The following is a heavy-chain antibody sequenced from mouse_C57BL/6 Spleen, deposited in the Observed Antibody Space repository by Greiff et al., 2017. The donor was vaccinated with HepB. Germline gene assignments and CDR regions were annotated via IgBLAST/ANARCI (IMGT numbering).Heavy chain of an antibody. CDR3: ARSPFDV. Sequence: QVQLKESGPELVKPGASVKISCKASGYAFSSSWMNWVKQRPGKGLEWIGRIYPGDGDTNYNGKFKGKATLTADKSSSTAYMQLSSLTSEDSAVYFCARSPFDVWGTGTTVTVSS. CDR1: GYAFSSSW. V-gene: IGHV1-82*01. J-gene: IGHJ1*03. CDR2: IYPGDGDT.